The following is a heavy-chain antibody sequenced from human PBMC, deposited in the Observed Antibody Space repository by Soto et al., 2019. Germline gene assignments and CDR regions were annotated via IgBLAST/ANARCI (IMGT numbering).Heavy chain of an antibody. Sequence: GGSLRLSCAASGFTFSSYSMNWVRQAPGKGLEWVSYISSSSSTIYYADSVKGRFTISRDNAKNSLYLQMNSLRDEDTAVYYCARDKRHCSGGSCYYYYYGMDVGGQGTTVTVSS. CDR1: GFTFSSYS. V-gene: IGHV3-48*02. J-gene: IGHJ6*02. D-gene: IGHD2-15*01. CDR3: ARDKRHCSGGSCYYYYYGMDV. CDR2: ISSSSSTI.